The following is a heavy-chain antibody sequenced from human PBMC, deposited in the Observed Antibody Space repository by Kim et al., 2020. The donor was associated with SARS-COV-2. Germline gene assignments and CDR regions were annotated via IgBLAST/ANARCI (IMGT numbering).Heavy chain of an antibody. V-gene: IGHV4-38-2*02. Sequence: SETLSLTCTVSGYSISSGYYWGWIRQPPGKGLEWIGSIYHSGSTYYNPSLKSRVTISVDTSKNQFSLKLSSVTAADTAVYYCASNYGGNSLFDYWGQGTLVTVSS. CDR1: GYSISSGYY. J-gene: IGHJ4*02. CDR3: ASNYGGNSLFDY. CDR2: IYHSGST. D-gene: IGHD2-21*02.